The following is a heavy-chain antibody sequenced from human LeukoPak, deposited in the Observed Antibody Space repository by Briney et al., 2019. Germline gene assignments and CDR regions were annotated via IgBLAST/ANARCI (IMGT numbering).Heavy chain of an antibody. D-gene: IGHD5-18*01. CDR2: ISYDGSNK. Sequence: GGSLRLSCAASGFTFSSYGMHWVRQAPGKGLEWVAVISYDGSNKYYADSVKGRFTISRDNSKNTLYLQMNSLGAEDTAVYYCAKDLYVDTAMDLYYYYYGMDVWGQGTTVTVSS. CDR3: AKDLYVDTAMDLYYYYYGMDV. J-gene: IGHJ6*02. CDR1: GFTFSSYG. V-gene: IGHV3-30*18.